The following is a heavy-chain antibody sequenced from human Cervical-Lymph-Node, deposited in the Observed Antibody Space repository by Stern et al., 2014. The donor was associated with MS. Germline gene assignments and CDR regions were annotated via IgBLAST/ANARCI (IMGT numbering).Heavy chain of an antibody. V-gene: IGHV3-30-3*01. J-gene: IGHJ4*02. CDR2: VSYDGTQR. Sequence: VQLVESGGGVVQPGRSLSLSCVVSGFTFSTYAIHWVRPAPGKGLEGVAFVSYDGTQRNSTDSVKARFTISRDNSKNTLYLHMNSLRDEDTAVYFCARGGRGVGLEYWGQGALVTVSS. CDR3: ARGGRGVGLEY. CDR1: GFTFSTYA. D-gene: IGHD3-10*01.